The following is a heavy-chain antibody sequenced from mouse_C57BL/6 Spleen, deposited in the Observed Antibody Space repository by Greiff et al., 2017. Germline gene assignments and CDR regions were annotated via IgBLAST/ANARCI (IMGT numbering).Heavy chain of an antibody. D-gene: IGHD4-1*01. Sequence: VQLKQSGPELVKPGASVKIPCKASGYTFTDYNMDWVKQSHGKSLEWIGDINPNNGGTIYNQKFKGKATLTVDKSSSTAYMELRSLTSEDTAVYYCARRWDDAWFAYWGQGTLVTVSA. CDR3: ARRWDDAWFAY. CDR2: INPNNGGT. V-gene: IGHV1-18*01. J-gene: IGHJ3*01. CDR1: GYTFTDYN.